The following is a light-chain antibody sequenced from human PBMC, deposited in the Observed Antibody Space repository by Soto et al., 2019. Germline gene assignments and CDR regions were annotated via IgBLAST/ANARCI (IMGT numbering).Light chain of an antibody. V-gene: IGKV1-39*01. CDR3: EHSYNTMYT. Sequence: DIQMTQYPSSLSASVVDRVTITCRTNQIISSYLNWYQQKPRTAPRLVIDAACILQSAVPSRFSGNGCVSDFTLTISSLQPDDFATYFCEHSYNTMYTIGQGNKLEIK. J-gene: IGKJ2*01. CDR2: AAC. CDR1: QIISSY.